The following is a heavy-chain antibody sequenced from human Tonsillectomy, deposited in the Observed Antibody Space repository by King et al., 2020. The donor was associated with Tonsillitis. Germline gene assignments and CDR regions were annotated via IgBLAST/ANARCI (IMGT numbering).Heavy chain of an antibody. CDR3: ARGLGGWYDY. D-gene: IGHD6-19*01. CDR2: IYYSGST. CDR1: GGSISSYY. J-gene: IGHJ4*02. Sequence: QLQESGPGLVKPSETLSLTCTVSGGSISSYYWSWIRQPPGKGLEWIGYIYYSGSTNYNPSLKSRVTISVDTSKNQFSLKLSSVTAADTAVYYCARGLGGWYDYWAREPWSPSPQ. V-gene: IGHV4-59*08.